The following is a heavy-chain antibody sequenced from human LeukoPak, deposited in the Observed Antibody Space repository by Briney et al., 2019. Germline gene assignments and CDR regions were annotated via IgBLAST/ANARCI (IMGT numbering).Heavy chain of an antibody. V-gene: IGHV4-59*08. Sequence: SETLSLTCTVSGGSISTYYWSWIRQPPGKALEWIGYISYSGSTNYNPSLKSRVTISLDTSKNQFALKLSSVTAADTAVYYCARSIIGTRSKFDYWGQGTLVTVSS. D-gene: IGHD1/OR15-1a*01. CDR1: GGSISTYY. CDR3: ARSIIGTRSKFDY. CDR2: ISYSGST. J-gene: IGHJ4*02.